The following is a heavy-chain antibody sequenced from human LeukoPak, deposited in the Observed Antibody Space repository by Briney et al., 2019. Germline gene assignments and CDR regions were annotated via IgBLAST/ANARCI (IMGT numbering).Heavy chain of an antibody. CDR1: GSTFTGSY. CDR3: ARDPPYNWNDGADNFDY. D-gene: IGHD1-1*01. CDR2: INPNSGGT. Sequence: ASVKVSCKASGSTFTGSYMHCVPQAPGQGLEWMGWINPNSGGTNYAQKFQGRVTMTRDTPISTAYMELSRLRSDDTAVYYCARDPPYNWNDGADNFDYWGQGTLVTVSS. V-gene: IGHV1-2*02. J-gene: IGHJ4*02.